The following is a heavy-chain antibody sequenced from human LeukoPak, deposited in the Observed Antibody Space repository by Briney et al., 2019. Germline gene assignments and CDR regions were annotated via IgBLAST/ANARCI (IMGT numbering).Heavy chain of an antibody. CDR2: INAGNGNT. CDR1: GYTFTSYA. V-gene: IGHV1-3*01. D-gene: IGHD3-9*01. CDR3: AREKTYNYDILTGPSYYFDY. Sequence: ASVKVSCKASGYTFTSYAMHWVRQAPGQRLEWMGWINAGNGNTKYSQKFQGRVTITRDTSASTAYMELSSLRSEDTAVYYCAREKTYNYDILTGPSYYFDYWGQGTLVTVSS. J-gene: IGHJ4*02.